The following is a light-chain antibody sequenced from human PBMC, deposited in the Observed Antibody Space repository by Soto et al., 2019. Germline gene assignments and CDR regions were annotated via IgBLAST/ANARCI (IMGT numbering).Light chain of an antibody. Sequence: DIQMTQSPSTLSASVGDRITITCRASQSISIWLAWYQQTPGKAPKILIYDASRLETGVPSRFSGSGSGTEFTLNISGLQPDDFGTYYCQQYNGYSTWTFGQGTRVETK. CDR2: DAS. V-gene: IGKV1-5*01. CDR3: QQYNGYSTWT. J-gene: IGKJ1*01. CDR1: QSISIW.